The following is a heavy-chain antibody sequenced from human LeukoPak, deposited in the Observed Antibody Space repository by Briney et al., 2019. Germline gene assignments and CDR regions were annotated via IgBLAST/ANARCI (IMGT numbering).Heavy chain of an antibody. D-gene: IGHD6-19*01. V-gene: IGHV3-64*01. Sequence: GGSLRLSCAASGFTFSSYAMHWVRQAPGKGLEYVSAISSNGGSTYYANSVKGRFTISRDNAKNSLYLQMNSLRAEDTAVYYRAKESSGGWYFDYWGQGTLVTVSS. CDR1: GFTFSSYA. CDR3: AKESSGGWYFDY. CDR2: ISSNGGST. J-gene: IGHJ4*02.